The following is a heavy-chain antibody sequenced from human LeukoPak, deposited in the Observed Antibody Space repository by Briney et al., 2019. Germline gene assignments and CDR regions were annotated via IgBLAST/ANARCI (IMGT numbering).Heavy chain of an antibody. CDR2: ISSSGSTI. D-gene: IGHD3-10*01. J-gene: IGHJ3*02. Sequence: GGSLRLSCAASGFTFSDYYMSWIRQAPGKGLEWVSYISSSGSTIYYADSVKGRFTISRDNAKNSLYLQMNSLRAEDTAVYYCARARSPDAVLNAFDIWGQGTMVTVSS. V-gene: IGHV3-11*04. CDR3: ARARSPDAVLNAFDI. CDR1: GFTFSDYY.